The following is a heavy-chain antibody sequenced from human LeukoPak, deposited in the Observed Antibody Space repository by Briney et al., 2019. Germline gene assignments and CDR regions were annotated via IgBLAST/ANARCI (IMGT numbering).Heavy chain of an antibody. V-gene: IGHV3-21*01. CDR1: GFTFSSYS. D-gene: IGHD1-26*01. CDR2: ISSSSSYI. Sequence: GGSLRLSCAASGFTFSSYSMNWARQAPGKGLEWVSSISSSSSYIYYADSVKGRFTISRDNAKNSLYLQMNSLRAEDTAEYYCARFRDSGSYYYYYGMDVWGQGTTVTVSS. CDR3: ARFRDSGSYYYYYGMDV. J-gene: IGHJ6*02.